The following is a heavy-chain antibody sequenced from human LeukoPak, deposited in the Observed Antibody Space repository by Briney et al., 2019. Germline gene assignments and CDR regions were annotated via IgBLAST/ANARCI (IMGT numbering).Heavy chain of an antibody. CDR3: AREVGGGATNYFDY. V-gene: IGHV3-53*01. J-gene: IGHJ4*02. CDR2: IYSADSA. D-gene: IGHD1-26*01. Sequence: GGSLRLSCAASGFTVSRNYMSWVRQAPGKGLEWVSVIYSADSAYYADSVRGRFTISRDNSKNTLYLQMNSLRADDTAVYYCAREVGGGATNYFDYWGQGALVTVSS. CDR1: GFTVSRNY.